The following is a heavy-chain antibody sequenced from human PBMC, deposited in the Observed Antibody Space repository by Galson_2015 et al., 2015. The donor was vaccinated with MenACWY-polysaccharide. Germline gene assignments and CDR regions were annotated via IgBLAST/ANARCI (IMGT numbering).Heavy chain of an antibody. J-gene: IGHJ4*02. CDR1: GGSIRTEAYF. D-gene: IGHD6-19*01. CDR3: ARRRKRVAGEFDY. V-gene: IGHV4-39*02. Sequence: LSLTCTVSGGSIRTEAYFWGWIRQPPGKGLEWIGTTSYTGSTYYNPSLKGRVAFSTDTSNNHFSLTVTSVTAADTAVYYFARRRKRVAGEFDYWGQGTLDTVSS. CDR2: TSYTGST.